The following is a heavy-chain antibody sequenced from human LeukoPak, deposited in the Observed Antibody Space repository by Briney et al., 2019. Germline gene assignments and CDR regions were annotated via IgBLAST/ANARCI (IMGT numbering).Heavy chain of an antibody. J-gene: IGHJ4*02. CDR1: GYTFTGYY. V-gene: IGHV1-2*02. D-gene: IGHD5-24*01. Sequence: GASVKVSCKASGYTFTGYYMPWVRQAPGQGLEWMGWINPNSGGTNYAQKFQGRVTVTRDTSISTAYMELSRLRSDDTAVYYCARLTGEMATILDYWGQGTLVTVSS. CDR2: INPNSGGT. CDR3: ARLTGEMATILDY.